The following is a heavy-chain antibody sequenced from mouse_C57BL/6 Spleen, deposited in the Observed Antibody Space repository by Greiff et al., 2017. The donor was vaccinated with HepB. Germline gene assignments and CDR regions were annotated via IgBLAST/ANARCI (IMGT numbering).Heavy chain of an antibody. CDR2: IYPGDGDT. J-gene: IGHJ2*01. CDR1: GYAFSSSW. D-gene: IGHD1-1*01. Sequence: QVQLQQSGPELVKPGASVKISCKASGYAFSSSWMNWVKQRPGKGLEWIGRIYPGDGDTNYNGKFKGKATLTADKSSSTAYMQLSSLTSEDSAVYFCARRATTVVAPGLYYFDYWGEGTTLT. V-gene: IGHV1-82*01. CDR3: ARRATTVVAPGLYYFDY.